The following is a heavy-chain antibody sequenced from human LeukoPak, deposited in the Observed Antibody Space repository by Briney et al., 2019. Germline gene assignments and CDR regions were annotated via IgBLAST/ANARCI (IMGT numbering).Heavy chain of an antibody. V-gene: IGHV4-59*08. D-gene: IGHD3-10*01. CDR3: ARLGYYGSGRGGNWFDP. J-gene: IGHJ5*02. CDR2: IYYSGST. CDR1: GGSISSYY. Sequence: SETLSLTCTVSGGSISSYYWSWIWQPPGKGLEWIGYIYYSGSTNYNPSLKSRVTISVDTSKNQFSLKLSSVIAADTAVYYCARLGYYGSGRGGNWFDPWGQGTLVTVSS.